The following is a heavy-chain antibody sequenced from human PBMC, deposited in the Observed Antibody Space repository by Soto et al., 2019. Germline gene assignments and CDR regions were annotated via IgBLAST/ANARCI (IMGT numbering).Heavy chain of an antibody. Sequence: ASVKVSCKASGGTFSSYTISWVRQAPGQGLEWMGRIIPILGIANYAQKFQGRVTITADKSTSTAYMELSSLRSEDTAVYYCARGIHHDAFDIWGQGTMVTVSS. CDR1: GGTFSSYT. CDR2: IIPILGIA. J-gene: IGHJ3*02. D-gene: IGHD5-18*01. V-gene: IGHV1-69*02. CDR3: ARGIHHDAFDI.